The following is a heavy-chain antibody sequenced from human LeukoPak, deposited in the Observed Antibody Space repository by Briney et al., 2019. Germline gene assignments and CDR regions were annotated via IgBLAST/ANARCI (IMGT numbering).Heavy chain of an antibody. V-gene: IGHV3-30*18. CDR2: ISYDGSNK. CDR1: GFTFSSYA. D-gene: IGHD6-13*01. Sequence: PGGSLRLSCAASGFTFSSYAMHWVRQAPAKGLEWVAVISYDGSNKYYTDSVKGRVSISRDNSKNTLYLQMNSLRAEDTAVYYCAKRTSGSSWYSSDSWGQGTLVTVSS. J-gene: IGHJ4*02. CDR3: AKRTSGSSWYSSDS.